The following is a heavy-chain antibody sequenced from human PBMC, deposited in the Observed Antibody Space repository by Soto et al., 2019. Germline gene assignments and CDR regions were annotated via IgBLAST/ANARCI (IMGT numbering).Heavy chain of an antibody. CDR1: EFTFSSYW. J-gene: IGHJ6*02. Sequence: EVQLVESGEGLVQPGGSLRLSCAASEFTFSSYWMHWVRQAPGKGLVWVSRISSDGSSTNHADSVKGRFTISRDDAKNTLYLQMNSLRAEDTAVYYCARAGQLRNGMDVWGQGTMVTVSS. CDR2: ISSDGSST. CDR3: ARAGQLRNGMDV. D-gene: IGHD1-1*01. V-gene: IGHV3-74*01.